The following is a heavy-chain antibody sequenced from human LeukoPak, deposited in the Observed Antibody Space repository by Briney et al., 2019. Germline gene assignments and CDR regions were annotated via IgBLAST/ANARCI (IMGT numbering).Heavy chain of an antibody. CDR2: IYSGGKT. CDR1: GFTVNTNY. Sequence: PGGSLRLSCAASGFTVNTNYVSWVRQAPGTGLEWVSVIYSGGKTYYTDSVKGRFTISRDSSKNTVYLQMNSLRTEDTAIYYCAKVKWLRCFGYWGQGALVTVSS. CDR3: AKVKWLRCFGY. D-gene: IGHD5-12*01. J-gene: IGHJ4*02. V-gene: IGHV3-53*01.